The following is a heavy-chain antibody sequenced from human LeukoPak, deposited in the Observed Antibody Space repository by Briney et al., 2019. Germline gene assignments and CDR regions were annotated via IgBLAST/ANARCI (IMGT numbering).Heavy chain of an antibody. CDR2: ISGSGGST. CDR3: AREGIFGVATSFDY. Sequence: GGSLRLSCAASGFTFSSYEMNWVRQAPGKGLEWVSAISGSGGSTYYADSVKGRFTISRDNAKNSLYLQMNSLRAEDTAVYYCAREGIFGVATSFDYWGQGTLVTVSS. D-gene: IGHD3-3*01. J-gene: IGHJ4*02. CDR1: GFTFSSYE. V-gene: IGHV3-48*03.